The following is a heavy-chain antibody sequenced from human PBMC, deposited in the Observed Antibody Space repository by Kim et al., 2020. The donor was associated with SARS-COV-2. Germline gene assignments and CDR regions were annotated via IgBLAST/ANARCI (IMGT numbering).Heavy chain of an antibody. J-gene: IGHJ4*02. V-gene: IGHV1-3*01. CDR2: INAGNGNT. Sequence: ASVKVSCKASGYTFTSYAMHWVRQAPGQRLEWMGWINAGNGNTKYSQKFQGRVTITRDTSASTAYMELSSLRSEDTAVYYCARAHYPSAAGTAPDYWGQGTLVTVSS. D-gene: IGHD6-13*01. CDR3: ARAHYPSAAGTAPDY. CDR1: GYTFTSYA.